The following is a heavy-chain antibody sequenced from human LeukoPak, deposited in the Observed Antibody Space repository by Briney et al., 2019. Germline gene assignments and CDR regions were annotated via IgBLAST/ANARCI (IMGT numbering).Heavy chain of an antibody. CDR2: INHSGST. CDR3: ARGRGSGYYLPYYYYYMDV. J-gene: IGHJ6*03. V-gene: IGHV4-34*01. D-gene: IGHD3-22*01. Sequence: SETLSLTCAVYGGSFSGYYWSWIRQPPGKGLQWIGEINHSGSTNYNPSLKSRVTISVDTSKIQFSLKLSSVTAADTAVYYCARGRGSGYYLPYYYYYMDVWGKGTTVTVSS. CDR1: GGSFSGYY.